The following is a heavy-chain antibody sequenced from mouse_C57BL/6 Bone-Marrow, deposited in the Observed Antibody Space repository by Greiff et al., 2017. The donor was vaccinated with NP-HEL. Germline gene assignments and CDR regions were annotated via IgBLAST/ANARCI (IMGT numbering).Heavy chain of an antibody. CDR1: GFNIKDYY. J-gene: IGHJ1*03. D-gene: IGHD1-1*01. CDR3: ARGPPDYYGRSPYWYFDV. V-gene: IGHV14-2*01. CDR2: IDPEDGET. Sequence: VQLQQSGAELVKPGASVKLSCTASGFNIKDYYMHWVKQRTEQGLEWIGRIDPEDGETKYAPKFQGKATITADTSSNTAYLQLSSLTSEDTAVYYCARGPPDYYGRSPYWYFDVWGTGTTVTVSS.